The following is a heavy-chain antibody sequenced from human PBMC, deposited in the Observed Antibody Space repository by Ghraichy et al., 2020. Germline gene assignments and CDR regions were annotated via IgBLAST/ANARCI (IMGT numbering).Heavy chain of an antibody. Sequence: LSLTCDVYGGSFTNYYWSWIRQPPGKGLEWIGEINHRGGTNYNPSLKSRLTISIDTSKNQFSLNLTSVSAADTALYFCARGRTSGWVSWGQGTLVTVSS. CDR1: GGSFTNYY. D-gene: IGHD3-22*01. J-gene: IGHJ5*02. V-gene: IGHV4-34*01. CDR3: ARGRTSGWVS. CDR2: INHRGGT.